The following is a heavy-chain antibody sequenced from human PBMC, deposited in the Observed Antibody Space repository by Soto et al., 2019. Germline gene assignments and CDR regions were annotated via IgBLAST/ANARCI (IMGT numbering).Heavy chain of an antibody. Sequence: PAETLSLTCAVYGGSFSGYYWSWIRQPPGKGLEWIGEINHSVSTNYNPSLKSRVTISVDTSKNQFSLKLSSVTAADTAVYYCARIPYYDFWRGYPNYYYYGMEVSGNEKTVSVSP. J-gene: IGHJ6*04. CDR3: ARIPYYDFWRGYPNYYYYGMEV. V-gene: IGHV4-34*01. CDR2: INHSVST. D-gene: IGHD3-3*01. CDR1: GGSFSGYY.